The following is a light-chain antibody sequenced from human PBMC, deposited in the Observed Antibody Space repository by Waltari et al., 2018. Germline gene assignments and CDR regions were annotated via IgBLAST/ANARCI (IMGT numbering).Light chain of an antibody. CDR3: QHYVRLPVT. CDR1: QSVSRA. CDR2: AAS. V-gene: IGKV3-20*01. J-gene: IGKJ1*01. Sequence: EIVLTQSPGTLSLSPAERATLSCRASQSVSRALAWYQQKPGQAPRLRIYAASSRATGIPDRFSGSGSGTDFSLTISRLEPEDFAVYYCQHYVRLPVTFGQGTKVEIK.